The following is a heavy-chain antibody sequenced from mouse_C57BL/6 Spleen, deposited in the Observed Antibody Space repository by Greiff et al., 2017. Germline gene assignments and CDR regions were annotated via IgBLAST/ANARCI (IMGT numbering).Heavy chain of an antibody. V-gene: IGHV1-39*01. J-gene: IGHJ3*01. CDR3: ARGSYYDYDQAWFAY. D-gene: IGHD2-4*01. CDR1: GYSFTDYN. CDR2: INPNYGTT. Sequence: VQLQQSGPELVKPGASVKISCKASGYSFTDYNMNWVKQSNGKSLEWIGVINPNYGTTSYNQKFKGKATLTVDQSSSTAYMQLNSLTSEDSTVYYCARGSYYDYDQAWFAYWGQGALVTVSA.